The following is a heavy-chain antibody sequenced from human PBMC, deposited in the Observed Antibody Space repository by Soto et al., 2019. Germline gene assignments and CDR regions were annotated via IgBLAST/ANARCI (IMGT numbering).Heavy chain of an antibody. J-gene: IGHJ5*02. CDR2: IDPSDTHA. V-gene: IGHV5-10-1*01. CDR3: ARLYCNTMTCDSWFDP. Sequence: PGESLKISCTGFGYTFSTFWISWVRQMPGKGLEWMGRIDPSDTHATYSPSFQGHVTISVDKSISTAYLQWSSLKASDTAMYYCARLYCNTMTCDSWFDPWGQGTLVTVSS. CDR1: GYTFSTFW. D-gene: IGHD3-22*01.